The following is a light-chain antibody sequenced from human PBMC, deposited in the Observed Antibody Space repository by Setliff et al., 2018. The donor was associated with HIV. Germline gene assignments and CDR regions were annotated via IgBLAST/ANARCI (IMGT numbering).Light chain of an antibody. Sequence: QSVLTQPASVSGSPGQSITISCTGTSSDVGGYNYVSWYQQHPGKAPKLMIYEVSNRPSGVSNRFSGSKSGNTASLTISGLRAEDEADYYCSSYTSSKILYVFGTGTKVTVL. CDR1: SSDVGGYNY. CDR3: SSYTSSKILYV. V-gene: IGLV2-14*01. J-gene: IGLJ1*01. CDR2: EVS.